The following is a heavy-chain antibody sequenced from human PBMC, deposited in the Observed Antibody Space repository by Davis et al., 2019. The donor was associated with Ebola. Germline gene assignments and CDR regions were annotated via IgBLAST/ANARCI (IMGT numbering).Heavy chain of an antibody. CDR1: GFTFSSYW. J-gene: IGHJ4*02. CDR2: IKQDGSEK. CDR3: AKDVALAVITPLDY. D-gene: IGHD4-23*01. Sequence: GESLKISCAASGFTFSSYWMSWVRQAPGKGLEWVANIKQDGSEKYYVDSVKGRFTISRDNSKNTLYLQMNSLRAEDTAVYYCAKDVALAVITPLDYWGQGTLVTVSS. V-gene: IGHV3-7*03.